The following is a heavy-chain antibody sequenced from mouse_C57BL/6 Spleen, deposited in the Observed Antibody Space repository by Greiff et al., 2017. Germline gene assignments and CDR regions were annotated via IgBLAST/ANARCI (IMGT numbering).Heavy chain of an antibody. CDR1: GYTFTGYW. CDR2: ILPGSGSP. V-gene: IGHV1-9*01. D-gene: IGHD2-3*01. Sequence: QVQLQQSGAELMKPGASVTLSCKATGYTFTGYWIEWVKPRPGHGLEWLGEILPGSGSPNYNEKIKGPATFTADTSSNTSSMQLSSRTTEDSAIDYWARKEGLLPLDYWGQGTTLTVSS. CDR3: ARKEGLLPLDY. J-gene: IGHJ2*01.